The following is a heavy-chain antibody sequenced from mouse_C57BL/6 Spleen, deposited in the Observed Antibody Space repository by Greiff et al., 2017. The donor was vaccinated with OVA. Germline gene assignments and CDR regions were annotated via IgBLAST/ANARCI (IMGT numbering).Heavy chain of an antibody. CDR2: IYPGDGDT. J-gene: IGHJ3*01. CDR3: ACSIPPSWFAY. V-gene: IGHV1-82*01. D-gene: IGHD2-3*01. CDR1: GYAFSSSW. Sequence: QVQLLQSGPELVKPGASVKISCKASGYAFSSSWMNWVKQRPGKGLEWIGRIYPGDGDTNYNGKFKGKATLTADKSSSTAYMQLSSLTSEDSAVYCCACSIPPSWFAYWGQGILVTVSA.